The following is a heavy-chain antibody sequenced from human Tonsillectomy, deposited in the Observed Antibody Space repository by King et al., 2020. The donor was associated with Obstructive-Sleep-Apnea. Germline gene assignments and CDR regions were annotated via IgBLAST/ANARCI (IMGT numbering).Heavy chain of an antibody. CDR2: SYYSGST. CDR3: ARLGDYGDYVFDY. CDR1: GGSISSSSYY. Sequence: QLQESGPGLVKPSETLSLTCTVSGGSISSSSYYCGWIRQPPGKGLEWIGSSYYSGSTYYNPALKSRVTISVDTSKNQFSLKLSSVTAADTAVYYCARLGDYGDYVFDYWGQGTLVTVSS. V-gene: IGHV4-39*07. D-gene: IGHD4-17*01. J-gene: IGHJ4*02.